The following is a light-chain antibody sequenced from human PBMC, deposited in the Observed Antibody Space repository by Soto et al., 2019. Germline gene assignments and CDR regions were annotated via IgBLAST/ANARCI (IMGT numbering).Light chain of an antibody. CDR3: QQYGSSPWT. CDR1: QSVSSSY. V-gene: IGKV3-20*01. CDR2: GAS. Sequence: EIVLTHSPGTLSLSPGERATLSCRASQSVSSSYLAGYQQKPGQAPRLLIYGASSRATGIPDRFSGSGSGTDFTLTISRLEPEDFAVYYCQQYGSSPWTFGQGTKVDIK. J-gene: IGKJ1*01.